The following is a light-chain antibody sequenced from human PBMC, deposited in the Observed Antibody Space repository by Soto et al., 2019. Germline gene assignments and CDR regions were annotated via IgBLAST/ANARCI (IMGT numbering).Light chain of an antibody. CDR3: QHYNSYSEA. V-gene: IGKV1-5*01. Sequence: IHMNQSPSTLSVSVGDIGTIACRASQSINNRLAWYQQMPGKAPNLLIYDASTLESGVPSRFRGSGSETEFTLTISGLQPDDFATYYCQHYNSYSEAFGQGTKVDIK. CDR2: DAS. CDR1: QSINNR. J-gene: IGKJ1*01.